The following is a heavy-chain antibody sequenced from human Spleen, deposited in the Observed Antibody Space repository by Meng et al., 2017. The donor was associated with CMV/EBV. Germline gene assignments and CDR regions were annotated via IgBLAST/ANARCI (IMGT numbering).Heavy chain of an antibody. Sequence: GESLKISCAASGFTFDSYAMNWVRQAPGKGLEWVSFISWDGDVTHYADSVKGRFTISRDNSKNSLYLQLNSVTTEDTALYYCAKDFCSSTNCYFDYWGQGTLVTVSS. CDR1: GFTFDSYA. D-gene: IGHD2-2*01. CDR2: ISWDGDVT. J-gene: IGHJ4*02. V-gene: IGHV3-43D*03. CDR3: AKDFCSSTNCYFDY.